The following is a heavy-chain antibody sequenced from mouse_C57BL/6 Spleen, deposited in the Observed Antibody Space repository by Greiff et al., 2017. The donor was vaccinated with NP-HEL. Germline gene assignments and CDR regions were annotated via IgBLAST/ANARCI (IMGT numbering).Heavy chain of an antibody. CDR2: IDPANGNT. Sequence: EVMLVESVAELVRPGASVKLSCTASGFNIKNTYMHWVKQRPEQGLEWIGRIDPANGNTKYAPKFQGKATITADTSSNTAYLQLSSLTSEDTAIYYCATYYYGSSYWYFDVWGTGTTVTVSS. V-gene: IGHV14-3*01. CDR1: GFNIKNTY. D-gene: IGHD1-1*01. J-gene: IGHJ1*03. CDR3: ATYYYGSSYWYFDV.